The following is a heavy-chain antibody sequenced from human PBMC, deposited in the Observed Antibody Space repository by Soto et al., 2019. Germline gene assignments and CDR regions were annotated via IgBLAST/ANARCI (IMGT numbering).Heavy chain of an antibody. CDR2: IDPRNGGT. J-gene: IGHJ4*02. CDR3: ARVRYRNVIHA. CDR1: GYTFSDYY. D-gene: IGHD2-2*01. V-gene: IGHV1-2*02. Sequence: QEQLVQSESDVKKPGASVTVSCKASGYTFSDYYIHWVRQAPGQGLEWMGWIDPRNGGTKYAQKFQDRFSMTTDTSTSTASMELRRLRSDDTAVFFCARVRYRNVIHAWGQGILVTVSS.